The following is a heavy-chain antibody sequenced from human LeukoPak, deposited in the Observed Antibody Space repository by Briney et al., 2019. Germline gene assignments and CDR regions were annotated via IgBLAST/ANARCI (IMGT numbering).Heavy chain of an antibody. CDR1: GFPLSDYG. CDR2: ISHDGSNK. CDR3: AKVRWGSDNALDS. Sequence: GGSLRLSCAASGFPLSDYGMYWVRQAPGKGLEWLAVISHDGSNKYYADSVKGRITISRDNPMNTLYLQMNSLRAEDTAVYYCAKVRWGSDNALDSWGQGTLVTGSS. V-gene: IGHV3-30*18. J-gene: IGHJ4*02. D-gene: IGHD3-16*01.